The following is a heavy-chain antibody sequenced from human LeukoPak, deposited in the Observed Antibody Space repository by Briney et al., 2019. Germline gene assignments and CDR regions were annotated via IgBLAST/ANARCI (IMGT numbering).Heavy chain of an antibody. CDR2: ISYDGSKK. CDR3: AGSDTTGYIPREWDYWFFDL. CDR1: GFTFSNYV. V-gene: IGHV3-30-3*01. D-gene: IGHD1-1*01. Sequence: GGSLRLSCAASGFTFSNYVIHWVRQAPGKGLEWVAVISYDGSKKYYADSVKGRFTISRDNSKNTLYLQMNSLRAEDTAVYYCAGSDTTGYIPREWDYWFFDLWGRGTLVTVSS. J-gene: IGHJ2*01.